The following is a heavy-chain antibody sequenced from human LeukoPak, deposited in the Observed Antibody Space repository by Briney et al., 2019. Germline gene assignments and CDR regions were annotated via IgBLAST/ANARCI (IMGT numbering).Heavy chain of an antibody. CDR2: INPNSGGT. J-gene: IGHJ5*02. CDR1: GYTFTGYY. CDR3: ARDLRHYDMSTVYRRIDP. Sequence: SVKVSCKASGYTFTGYYMHWVRQAPGQGLECMGWINPNSGGTNYAQAFQDRVTMTRDTSISTAYMELDRLTSDDTAIYYCARDLRHYDMSTVYRRIDPWGQGTLVTVSS. D-gene: IGHD3-9*01. V-gene: IGHV1-2*02.